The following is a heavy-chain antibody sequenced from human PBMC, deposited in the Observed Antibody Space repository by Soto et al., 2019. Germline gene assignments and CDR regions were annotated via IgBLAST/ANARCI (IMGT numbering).Heavy chain of an antibody. CDR3: ARGYCSRSGCSYYFDY. D-gene: IGHD2-2*01. J-gene: IGHJ4*02. Sequence: ASVKVSCKASGYTFPGNYMHWVRQAPGQGLEWMALINPTSGGTNYAQKFQGRVTMTWDTSISTAYMELSRLRSDDTAIYYCARGYCSRSGCSYYFDYWGQGTLVTVYS. V-gene: IGHV1-2*02. CDR1: GYTFPGNY. CDR2: INPTSGGT.